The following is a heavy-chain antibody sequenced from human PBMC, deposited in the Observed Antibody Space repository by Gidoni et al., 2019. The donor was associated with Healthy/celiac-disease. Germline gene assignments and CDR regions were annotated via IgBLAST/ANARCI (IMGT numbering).Heavy chain of an antibody. CDR1: GFTFSSYS. J-gene: IGHJ4*02. CDR2: ISGRSSTI. V-gene: IGHV3-48*01. D-gene: IGHD3-10*01. Sequence: EVQLVESGGGLVKPGGSLRLSCAASGFTFSSYSMNGVRQTPGKGLEWVSYISGRSSTIYYADSVNGRFTISRDNAKTSLFLQMNSLRAEDTAVYYCARGVGRLWFGELLFDYWGQGTLVTVSS. CDR3: ARGVGRLWFGELLFDY.